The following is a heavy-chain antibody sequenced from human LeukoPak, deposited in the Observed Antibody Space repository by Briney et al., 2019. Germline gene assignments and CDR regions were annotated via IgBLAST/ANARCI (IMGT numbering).Heavy chain of an antibody. V-gene: IGHV3-74*01. Sequence: GGSLRLSCAASGFAFSRYWMHWVRQAPGKGLVWVSRVNGDGSTTTYADSVKGRFTISRDDAKNSLYLQMNSLRVEDTAVYYCARGEWRTWGQGTLVTVSS. D-gene: IGHD3-3*01. J-gene: IGHJ5*02. CDR2: VNGDGSTT. CDR3: ARGEWRT. CDR1: GFAFSRYW.